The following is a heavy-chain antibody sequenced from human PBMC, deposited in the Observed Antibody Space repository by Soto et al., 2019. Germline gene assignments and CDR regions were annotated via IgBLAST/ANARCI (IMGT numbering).Heavy chain of an antibody. J-gene: IGHJ6*02. V-gene: IGHV3-48*02. D-gene: IGHD2-15*01. CDR1: GFTFSSYS. CDR3: ARLAATSLYYYYYCMDV. Sequence: EVQLVESGGGLVQPGGSLRLSCAASGFTFSSYSMNWVRQAPGKGLEWVSYISSSSSTIYYADSVKGRFTISRDNAKNSLYLQMNSLRDEVTAVYYCARLAATSLYYYYYCMDVWGQGTTVTVSS. CDR2: ISSSSSTI.